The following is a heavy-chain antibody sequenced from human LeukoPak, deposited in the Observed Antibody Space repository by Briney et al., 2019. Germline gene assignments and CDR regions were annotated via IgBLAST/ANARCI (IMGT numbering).Heavy chain of an antibody. CDR3: AKDATRGYTYSFDY. V-gene: IGHV3-23*01. D-gene: IGHD5-18*01. CDR1: GFAFSSYA. J-gene: IGHJ4*02. Sequence: GGSLRPSCAASGFAFSSYAMNWVRQAPGKGLEWVSGFNGYNTNTYYAESVKGRFTISRDNSKNTLYLQMNSLRAEDTAVYYCAKDATRGYTYSFDYWGQGTLVTVSS. CDR2: FNGYNTNT.